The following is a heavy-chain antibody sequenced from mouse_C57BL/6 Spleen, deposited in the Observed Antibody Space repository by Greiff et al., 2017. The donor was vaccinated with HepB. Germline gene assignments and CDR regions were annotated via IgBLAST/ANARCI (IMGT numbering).Heavy chain of an antibody. Sequence: EVKLMESGGGLVQSGRSLRLSCATSGFTFSDFYMEWVRQAPGKGLEWIAASRNKANDYTTEYSASVKGRFIVSRDTSQSILYLQMNALRAEDTANYYCARDRTGSFDYWGQGTTLTVSS. J-gene: IGHJ2*01. V-gene: IGHV7-1*01. CDR1: GFTFSDFY. D-gene: IGHD4-1*01. CDR2: SRNKANDYTT. CDR3: ARDRTGSFDY.